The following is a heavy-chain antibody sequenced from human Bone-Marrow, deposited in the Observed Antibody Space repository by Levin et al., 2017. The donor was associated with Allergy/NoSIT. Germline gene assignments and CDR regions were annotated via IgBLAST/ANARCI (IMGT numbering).Heavy chain of an antibody. J-gene: IGHJ4*02. V-gene: IGHV3-23*01. CDR2: ISGSGGST. CDR3: AKDRVVVVVAASYYFDY. CDR1: GFTFSSYA. Sequence: GGSLRLSCAASGFTFSSYAMSWVRQAPGKGLEWVSAISGSGGSTYYADSVKGRFTISRDNSKNTLYLQMNSLRAEDTAVYYCAKDRVVVVVAASYYFDYWGQGTLVTVSS. D-gene: IGHD2-15*01.